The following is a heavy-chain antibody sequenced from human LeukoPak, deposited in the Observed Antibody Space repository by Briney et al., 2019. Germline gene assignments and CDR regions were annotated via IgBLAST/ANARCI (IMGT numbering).Heavy chain of an antibody. CDR1: GFTFSSYG. D-gene: IGHD4-17*01. J-gene: IGHJ4*02. Sequence: GGSLRLSCAASGFTFSSYGMSWVRQAPGKGLEWVSAISGSGSSTYYAASVKGRFTISRDNSKNTLYLQMNSLRAEDTAVYYCAKFPVTDGFDYFDYWGQGTLVTVSS. CDR3: AKFPVTDGFDYFDY. V-gene: IGHV3-23*01. CDR2: ISGSGSST.